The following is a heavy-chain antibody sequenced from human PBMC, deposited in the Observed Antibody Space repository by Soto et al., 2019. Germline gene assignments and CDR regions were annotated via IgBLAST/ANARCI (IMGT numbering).Heavy chain of an antibody. D-gene: IGHD6-13*01. Sequence: ASVKVSCKASGYTFTSYAMHWVRQAPGQRLEWTGWINAGNGNTKYSQKFQGRVTITRDTSASTAYMELSSLRSEDTAVYYCARTQQQLVRFWFAPWGQGTLVTVSS. V-gene: IGHV1-3*01. CDR2: INAGNGNT. J-gene: IGHJ5*02. CDR3: ARTQQQLVRFWFAP. CDR1: GYTFTSYA.